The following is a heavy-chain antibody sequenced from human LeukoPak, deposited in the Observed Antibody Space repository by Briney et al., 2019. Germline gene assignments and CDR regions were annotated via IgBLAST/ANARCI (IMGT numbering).Heavy chain of an antibody. CDR1: GFTFSSYA. V-gene: IGHV3-30*04. CDR2: ISYDGSNK. CDR3: ARQRYPHYRYFDL. D-gene: IGHD3-9*01. Sequence: PGRSLRLSCAASGFTFSSYAMHWVRQAPGKGLEWVAVISYDGSNKYYADSVKGRFTISRDNSKNTLYLQMNSLRAEDTAVYYCARQRYPHYRYFDLWGRGTLVTVSS. J-gene: IGHJ2*01.